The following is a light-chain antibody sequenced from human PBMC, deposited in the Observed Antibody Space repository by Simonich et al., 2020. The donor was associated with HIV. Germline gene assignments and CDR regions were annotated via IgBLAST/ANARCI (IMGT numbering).Light chain of an antibody. CDR1: QSVSSY. V-gene: IGKV3-11*01. Sequence: DIELTQSPATLSLSPGDRATLSCRPTQSVSSYLAWYHQKPGPTPRLLNYDASNRATGLPAKFSGSGSGTDFTLTISSLEPEDFAVYYCLQRSNWPLTFGGGTKVEIK. CDR2: DAS. CDR3: LQRSNWPLT. J-gene: IGKJ4*01.